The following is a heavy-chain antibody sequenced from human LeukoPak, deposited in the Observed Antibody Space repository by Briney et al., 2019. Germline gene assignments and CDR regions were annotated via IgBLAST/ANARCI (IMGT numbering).Heavy chain of an antibody. D-gene: IGHD3-22*01. CDR1: GYTFTSYG. Sequence: ASVKVSCKASGYTFTSYGISWVRQAPGQGLEWMGWINPNSGGTNYAQKFQGRVTMTRDTSISTAYMELSSLRSEDTAVYYCARMSYYDSSGDNWFDPWGQGTLVTVSS. J-gene: IGHJ5*02. CDR2: INPNSGGT. V-gene: IGHV1-2*02. CDR3: ARMSYYDSSGDNWFDP.